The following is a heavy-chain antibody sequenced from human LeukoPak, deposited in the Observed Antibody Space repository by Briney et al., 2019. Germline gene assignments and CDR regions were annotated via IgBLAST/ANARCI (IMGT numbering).Heavy chain of an antibody. CDR1: GGSISSSSYY. J-gene: IGHJ5*02. D-gene: IGHD3-10*01. CDR3: ARGEYYYGSGSYGNWFDP. V-gene: IGHV4-39*07. CDR2: IYYSGST. Sequence: PSETLSLTCTVSGGSISSSSYYWGWIRQPPGKGLEWIGSIYYSGSTNYNPSLKSRVTISVDTSKNQFSLKLSSVTAADTAVYYCARGEYYYGSGSYGNWFDPWGQGTLVTVSS.